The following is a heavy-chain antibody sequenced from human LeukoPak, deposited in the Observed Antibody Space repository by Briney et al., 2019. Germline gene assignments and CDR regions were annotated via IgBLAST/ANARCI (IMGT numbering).Heavy chain of an antibody. CDR3: ANSPLYYDFWSGYYPFDY. J-gene: IGHJ4*02. CDR2: INPNSGGT. CDR1: GYTFTGYY. D-gene: IGHD3-3*01. V-gene: IGHV1-2*02. Sequence: ASVKVSCKASGYTFTGYYIHWVRQAPGQGLEWMGWINPNSGGTNYAQKFQGRVTMTRDTSISTAYMELSRLGSDDTAVYYCANSPLYYDFWSGYYPFDYWGQGTLVTVSS.